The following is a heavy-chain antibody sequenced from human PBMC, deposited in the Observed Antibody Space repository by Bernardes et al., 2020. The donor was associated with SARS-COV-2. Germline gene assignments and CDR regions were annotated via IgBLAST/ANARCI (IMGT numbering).Heavy chain of an antibody. CDR2: INPNSGGT. D-gene: IGHD2-2*01. J-gene: IGHJ5*02. CDR3: ARGYCSSTSCLNWFDP. CDR1: GYTFTGYY. Sequence: ASVKDYCKASGYTFTGYYMHWVRQAPGQGLEWMGWINPNSGGTNYAQKFQGWVTMTRDTSISTAYMELSRLRSDDTAVYYCARGYCSSTSCLNWFDPWGQGTLVTGSA. V-gene: IGHV1-2*04.